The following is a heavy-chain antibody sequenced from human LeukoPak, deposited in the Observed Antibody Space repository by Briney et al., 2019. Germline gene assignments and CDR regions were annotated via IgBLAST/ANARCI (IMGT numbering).Heavy chain of an antibody. D-gene: IGHD6-13*01. V-gene: IGHV3-74*01. CDR3: ARVGGSSWGYFYYHMDV. CDR1: GFTFNSYL. Sequence: GGSLRLSCAASGFTFNSYLMHWVRQAPGKGLVWVSRIHSDGSSPTYADSVKGRFTISRDNAKNTLYLQMNSLRAEDTAVYYCARVGGSSWGYFYYHMDVWGKGTAVTVS. J-gene: IGHJ6*03. CDR2: IHSDGSSP.